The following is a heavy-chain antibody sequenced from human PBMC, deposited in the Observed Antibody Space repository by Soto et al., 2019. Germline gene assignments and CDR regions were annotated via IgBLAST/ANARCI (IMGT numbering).Heavy chain of an antibody. Sequence: ASVKVSCKASGYTLTSYGIRWVRQAPGQGLEWMGWISAHNGNTNYAQKLQGRVTMTTDTSTSTAYMELRSLRSDDTAVYHCAGGSYGEILFDYWGQGTQFTVSS. J-gene: IGHJ4*02. V-gene: IGHV1-18*01. CDR2: ISAHNGNT. CDR1: GYTLTSYG. D-gene: IGHD5-18*01. CDR3: AGGSYGEILFDY.